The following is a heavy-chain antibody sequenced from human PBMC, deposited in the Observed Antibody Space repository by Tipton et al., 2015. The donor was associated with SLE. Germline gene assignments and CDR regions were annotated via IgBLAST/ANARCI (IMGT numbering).Heavy chain of an antibody. CDR2: IYYSGST. CDR3: ARDSFTYCDFWSDSNWFDP. Sequence: LRLSCTVSGGSISSGGCYWSWIRQHPGKGLEWIGYIYYSGSTYYNPSLKSRVTISIDTSKNQFSLKLSSVTAADTAVYYCARDSFTYCDFWSDSNWFDPWGQGTLVTVSS. J-gene: IGHJ5*02. D-gene: IGHD3-3*01. V-gene: IGHV4-31*02. CDR1: GGSISSGGCY.